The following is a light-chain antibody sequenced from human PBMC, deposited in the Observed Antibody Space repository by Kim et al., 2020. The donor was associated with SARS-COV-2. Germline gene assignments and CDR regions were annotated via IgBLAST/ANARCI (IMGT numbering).Light chain of an antibody. V-gene: IGKV1-39*01. J-gene: IGKJ1*01. CDR3: QQTYRTTWT. CDR1: QRIDNY. Sequence: ASVGDRVTITCRASQRIDNYLHWYQQPPGKAPLLLIYGASNLQGGVPSRFSGSGSGTDFTLTISSLQPEDFATYYCQQTYRTTWTFGQGTKVDIK. CDR2: GAS.